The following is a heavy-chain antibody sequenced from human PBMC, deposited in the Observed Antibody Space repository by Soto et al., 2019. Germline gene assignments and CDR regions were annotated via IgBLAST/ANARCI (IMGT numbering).Heavy chain of an antibody. V-gene: IGHV3-48*03. J-gene: IGHJ6*02. CDR1: GFTFSSYE. CDR3: ARDLLAHDFWSGYSYYGMDV. CDR2: ISSSGSTI. D-gene: IGHD3-3*01. Sequence: PGGSLRLSCAASGFTFSSYEMNWVRQAPGKGLEWVSYISSSGSTIYYADSVKGRFTISRDNAKNSLYLQMNSLRAEDTAVYYSARDLLAHDFWSGYSYYGMDVWGQGTTVTVSS.